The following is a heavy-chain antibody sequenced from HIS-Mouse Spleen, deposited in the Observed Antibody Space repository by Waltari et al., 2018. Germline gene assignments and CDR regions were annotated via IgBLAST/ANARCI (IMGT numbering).Heavy chain of an antibody. Sequence: QVQLVQSGAEVKKPGASVKVSCKASGYTFTGYYMHWVRQAPGQGLEWMGWINPNSGGTNYAQKVQGRVTMTRDTSISTAYMELSRLRSDDTAVYYCARADGSSRPHYFDYWGQGTLVTVSS. V-gene: IGHV1-2*02. CDR1: GYTFTGYY. J-gene: IGHJ4*02. CDR3: ARADGSSRPHYFDY. CDR2: INPNSGGT. D-gene: IGHD6-13*01.